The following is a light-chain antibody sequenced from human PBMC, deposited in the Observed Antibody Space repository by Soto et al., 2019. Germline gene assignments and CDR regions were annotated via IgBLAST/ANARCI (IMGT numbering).Light chain of an antibody. CDR2: EVN. V-gene: IGLV2-14*01. CDR3: SSYSISTAYL. Sequence: QAVVTQPASVSGSPGQSITISCTGTSSDVGGYDYVSWYQLHPGKAPKLMVFEVNNRPSGVSYRFSGSKSDNTASLTISGLQAEDEADYFCSSYSISTAYLFGTGTQLTVL. CDR1: SSDVGGYDY. J-gene: IGLJ1*01.